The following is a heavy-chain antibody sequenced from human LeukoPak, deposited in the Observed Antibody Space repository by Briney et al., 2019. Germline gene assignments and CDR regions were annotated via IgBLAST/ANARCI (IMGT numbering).Heavy chain of an antibody. J-gene: IGHJ4*02. D-gene: IGHD2-2*02. CDR1: GGTFSSYA. V-gene: IGHV1-69*04. CDR3: ATEMEIYCSSTSCYSSSRGARVDY. CDR2: IIPILGIA. Sequence: SVKVSCKASGGTFSSYAISWVRQAPGQGLEWMGRIIPILGIANYAQKFQGRVTMTRDTSISTAYMELSRLRSDDTAVYYCATEMEIYCSSTSCYSSSRGARVDYWGQGTLVTVSS.